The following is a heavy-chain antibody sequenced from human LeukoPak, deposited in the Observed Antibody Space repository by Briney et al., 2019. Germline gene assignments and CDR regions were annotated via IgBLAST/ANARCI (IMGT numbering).Heavy chain of an antibody. CDR1: GYTFTNYW. V-gene: IGHV5-10-1*01. D-gene: IGHD3-10*01. CDR2: IDPSDSYT. J-gene: IGHJ5*02. CDR3: AIRYGSGSSIDL. Sequence: GESLRISCQGSGYTFTNYWISWVRQTPGKGLEWMGRIDPSDSYTYYSPSFQGQVIMSIDKSVSTAYLQWSSLKASDIAMYYCAIRYGSGSSIDLWGQGTLVTVSS.